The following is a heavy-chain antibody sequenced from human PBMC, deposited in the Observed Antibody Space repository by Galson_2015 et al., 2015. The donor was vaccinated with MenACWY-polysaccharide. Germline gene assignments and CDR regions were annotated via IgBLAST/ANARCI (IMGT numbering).Heavy chain of an antibody. CDR2: IFHSGST. Sequence: ETLSLTCNVSGDSISSGYYWDWIRQPPGKGLEWIGSIFHSGSTYRNPSLGSRLIISIDSSKNQLSLMLTSVTAADTAVYYCTSGRLRWYPFDYWGQGTLVTVSS. V-gene: IGHV4-38-2*02. CDR1: GDSISSGYY. CDR3: TSGRLRWYPFDY. D-gene: IGHD4-23*01. J-gene: IGHJ4*02.